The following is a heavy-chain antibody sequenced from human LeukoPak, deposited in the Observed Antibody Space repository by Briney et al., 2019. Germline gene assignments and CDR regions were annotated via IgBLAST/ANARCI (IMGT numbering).Heavy chain of an antibody. CDR1: GYTFTNYG. V-gene: IGHV1-18*01. D-gene: IGHD6-13*01. J-gene: IGHJ4*02. Sequence: ASVKVSCKASGYTFTNYGISWVRQAPGQGLEWMGWISGYNGKTNYAQKLQGRVTMTTDTSTSTAYMELRSLRSDDTAVYYCARDTGIAVAGTGDFDYWGQGTLVTASS. CDR3: ARDTGIAVAGTGDFDY. CDR2: ISGYNGKT.